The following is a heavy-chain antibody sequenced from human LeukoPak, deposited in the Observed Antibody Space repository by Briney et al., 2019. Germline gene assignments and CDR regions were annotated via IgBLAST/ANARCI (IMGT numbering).Heavy chain of an antibody. D-gene: IGHD2-2*01. Sequence: ASVKVSCKASGGTFSSYAISWVRQAPGQGLEWMGGIILIFGTANYAQKFQGRVTITTDESTSTAYMELSSLRSEDTAVYYCARGPLIVVVPAAPTDYYYYYYMDVWGKGTTVTVSS. CDR1: GGTFSSYA. J-gene: IGHJ6*03. CDR3: ARGPLIVVVPAAPTDYYYYYYMDV. V-gene: IGHV1-69*05. CDR2: IILIFGTA.